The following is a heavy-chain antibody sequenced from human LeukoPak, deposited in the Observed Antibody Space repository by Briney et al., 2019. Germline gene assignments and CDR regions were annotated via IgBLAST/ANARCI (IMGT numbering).Heavy chain of an antibody. CDR1: GGSISSSSYY. V-gene: IGHV4-39*01. CDR3: ARGGWAYTYYYDSSGYYYFDY. Sequence: SETLSLTCTVSGGSISSSSYYWGWIRQPPGKGLEWIGSIYYSGSTYYNPSLKSRVTISVDTSKNQFSLKLSSVTAADTAVYYCARGGWAYTYYYDSSGYYYFDYWGQGTLVTVSS. J-gene: IGHJ4*02. D-gene: IGHD3-22*01. CDR2: IYYSGST.